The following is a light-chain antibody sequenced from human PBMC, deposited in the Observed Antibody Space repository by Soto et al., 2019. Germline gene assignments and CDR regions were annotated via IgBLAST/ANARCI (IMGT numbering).Light chain of an antibody. J-gene: IGKJ4*01. CDR3: QQRSIWPLT. Sequence: EVLLTQSPATLSVSPGESVTLSCRASQSINTFLAWYQQKPGQAPRLRIYDASYRAAGIPARFSGRGSGTDFTLTINSLEPEDFAVYHCQQRSIWPLTFGGGTRVE. CDR1: QSINTF. CDR2: DAS. V-gene: IGKV3-11*01.